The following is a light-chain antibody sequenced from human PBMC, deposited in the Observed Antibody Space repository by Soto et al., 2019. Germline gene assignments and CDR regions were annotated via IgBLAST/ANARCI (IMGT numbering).Light chain of an antibody. CDR2: ENN. CDR3: GTWDSSLSARWV. Sequence: QSVLTQPPSVSAAPGQKVTISCSGSSSNIGNNYVSWYQQLPGTAPKLLIYENNKRPSWIPDRFSGSKSGTSATLGITGLQTGDEADYYCGTWDSSLSARWVFGGGTKLTVL. V-gene: IGLV1-51*02. J-gene: IGLJ3*02. CDR1: SSNIGNNY.